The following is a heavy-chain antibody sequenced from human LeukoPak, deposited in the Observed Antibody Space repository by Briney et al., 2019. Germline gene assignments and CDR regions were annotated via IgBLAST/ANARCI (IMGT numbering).Heavy chain of an antibody. D-gene: IGHD3-10*01. CDR2: ISSSSSYI. J-gene: IGHJ4*02. CDR3: AKEMEGDGSFDY. Sequence: GGSLRLSCAASGFTFSSYSMNWVRQAPGKGLEWVSSISSSSSYIYYADSVKGRFTISRDNAKNSLYLQMNSLRAEDTAVYYCAKEMEGDGSFDYWGQGTLVTVSS. V-gene: IGHV3-21*01. CDR1: GFTFSSYS.